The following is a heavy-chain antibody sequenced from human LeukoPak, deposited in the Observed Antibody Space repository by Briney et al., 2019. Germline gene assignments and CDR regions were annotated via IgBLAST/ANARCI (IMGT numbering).Heavy chain of an antibody. CDR2: TYPGDSDT. Sequence: PGEPLQISSKGSGYRSISYWIGWVRQMPGKGLDWMGITYPGDSDTRNSPSFQGQVTISADKSISTAYLQWSSLKASDTAMYYCARMGTVYYYYYMDVWGKGTTVTVSS. V-gene: IGHV5-51*01. CDR1: GYRSISYW. CDR3: ARMGTVYYYYYMDV. D-gene: IGHD4-17*01. J-gene: IGHJ6*03.